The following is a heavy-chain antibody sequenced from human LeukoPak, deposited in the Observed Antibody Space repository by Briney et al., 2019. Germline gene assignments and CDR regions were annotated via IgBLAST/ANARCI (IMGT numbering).Heavy chain of an antibody. J-gene: IGHJ4*02. CDR2: ICSGGST. CDR1: GFTVSSNY. CDR3: ARDRIAVAGSV. D-gene: IGHD6-19*01. V-gene: IGHV3-66*02. Sequence: PGGSLRLSCAASGFTVSSNYMSWVRQAPGKGLEWVSVICSGGSTYYADSVKGRFTISRDNSKNTLYLQMNSLRAEDTAVYYCARDRIAVAGSVWGQGTLVTVSS.